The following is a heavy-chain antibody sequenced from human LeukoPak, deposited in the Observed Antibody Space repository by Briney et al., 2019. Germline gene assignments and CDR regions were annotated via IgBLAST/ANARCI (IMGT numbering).Heavy chain of an antibody. D-gene: IGHD6-13*01. CDR3: ARVGYSSSWYVNY. V-gene: IGHV4-39*01. CDR1: GASISSSSYY. CDR2: IYYGGST. Sequence: SETLSLTCTVSGASISSSSYYWGWIRQPPGKGLEWIGTIYYGGSTYYNPSLTSRVTISVDTSKNQFSLKLSSVTAADTAVYYCARVGYSSSWYVNYWGQGTLVTVSS. J-gene: IGHJ4*02.